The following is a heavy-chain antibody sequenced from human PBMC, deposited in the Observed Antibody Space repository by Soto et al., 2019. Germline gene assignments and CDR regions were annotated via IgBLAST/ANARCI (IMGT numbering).Heavy chain of an antibody. CDR1: GYTFSDYY. D-gene: IGHD4-4*01. J-gene: IGHJ4*02. Sequence: ASVKVSCTASGYTFSDYYIHWVRQAPGQGLEWMGWINPNSGGTKYAPKFQGGVTMTRDTSITTAYMELSRLRAEDTAVYYCAKDLTSHYTVTTNWFDYSGQGTLVTVSS. V-gene: IGHV1-2*02. CDR3: AKDLTSHYTVTTNWFDY. CDR2: INPNSGGT.